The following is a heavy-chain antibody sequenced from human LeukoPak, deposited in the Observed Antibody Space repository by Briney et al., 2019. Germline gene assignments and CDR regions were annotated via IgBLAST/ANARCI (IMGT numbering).Heavy chain of an antibody. D-gene: IGHD1-1*01. CDR3: ARVHWNDYYYYYMDV. Sequence: GGSLRLSCEASGFSFSSYGMSWVRQAPGEGLQWVSGFSASDGSRYYADSVKGRFTTSRDNSKNTLYLQMNSLRAEDTAVYYCARVHWNDYYYYYMDVWGKGTTVTVSS. V-gene: IGHV3-23*01. CDR2: FSASDGSR. CDR1: GFSFSSYG. J-gene: IGHJ6*03.